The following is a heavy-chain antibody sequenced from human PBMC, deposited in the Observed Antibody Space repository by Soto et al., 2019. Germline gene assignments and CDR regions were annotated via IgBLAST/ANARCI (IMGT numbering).Heavy chain of an antibody. D-gene: IGHD2-15*01. CDR2: IYYSGST. V-gene: IGHV4-59*01. Sequence: SETLSLTCTVSGGSISSYYWSWIRQPPGKGLEWIGYIYYSGSTNYNPSLKSRVTISVDTSKNQFSLKLSSVTAADTAVYYCARGPPVYCSGGSCYRSRGGAFDIWGQGTMVTVSS. CDR1: GGSISSYY. CDR3: ARGPPVYCSGGSCYRSRGGAFDI. J-gene: IGHJ3*02.